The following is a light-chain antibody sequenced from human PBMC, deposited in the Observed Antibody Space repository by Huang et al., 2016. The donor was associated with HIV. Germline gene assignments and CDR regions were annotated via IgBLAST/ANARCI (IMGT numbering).Light chain of an antibody. Sequence: EVVLTQSPPTLSLFPGETATLSCRASQTIGTYVAWYQQRPGQGPRRLIYDGSKRAAGVPARISGAGSGTTFTLSISGLESEDFGVYYCQQRRSWPLTFGGGTKVEV. CDR3: QQRRSWPLT. CDR1: QTIGTY. J-gene: IGKJ4*01. CDR2: DGS. V-gene: IGKV3-11*01.